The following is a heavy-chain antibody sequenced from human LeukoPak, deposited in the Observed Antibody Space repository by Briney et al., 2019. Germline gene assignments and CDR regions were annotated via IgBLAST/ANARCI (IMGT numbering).Heavy chain of an antibody. Sequence: GGSLRLSCAASGFTFTSYSMNWVRQAPGKGLEGVSSIWSSSTHILYADSVKGRFTIYRDNTKNSLYLQMNSLKTEDTAVYYCASRYEVLTGMLADYYYAMDVWGQGATVTVSS. V-gene: IGHV3-21*01. CDR2: IWSSSTHI. D-gene: IGHD2-21*02. CDR3: ASRYEVLTGMLADYYYAMDV. CDR1: GFTFTSYS. J-gene: IGHJ6*02.